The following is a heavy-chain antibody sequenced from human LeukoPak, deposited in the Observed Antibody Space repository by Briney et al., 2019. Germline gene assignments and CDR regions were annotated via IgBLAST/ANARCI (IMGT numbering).Heavy chain of an antibody. D-gene: IGHD6-25*01. V-gene: IGHV3-23*01. J-gene: IGHJ4*02. CDR1: GFTFSTYA. CDR2: SGSGGTT. CDR3: AKFSTELPAAWGYFDY. Sequence: GGALTLSCAGSGFTFSTYALSWVRQAPGKGLEWVSISGSGGTTYYADSVKGRFTISRDNSKNTLYIQMNSLRVEDTAVYYCAKFSTELPAAWGYFDYGGKGTLVTASS.